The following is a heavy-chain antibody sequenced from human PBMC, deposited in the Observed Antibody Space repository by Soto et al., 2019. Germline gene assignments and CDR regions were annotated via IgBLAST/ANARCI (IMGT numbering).Heavy chain of an antibody. CDR1: GFTFSSYA. V-gene: IGHV3-23*01. J-gene: IGHJ4*02. Sequence: EVQLLESGGGLVQPGGSLRLSCAASGFTFSSYAMSWVRQAPGKGLEWVSAISGSGGSTYYADSVKGRFTISRDNSKNTLYLQRNSLRAEDTAVYYCAKGALDILTGYYPFDYWGQGTLVTVSS. D-gene: IGHD3-9*01. CDR3: AKGALDILTGYYPFDY. CDR2: ISGSGGST.